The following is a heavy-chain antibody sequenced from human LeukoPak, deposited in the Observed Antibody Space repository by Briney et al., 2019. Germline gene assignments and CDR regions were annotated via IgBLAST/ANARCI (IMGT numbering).Heavy chain of an antibody. D-gene: IGHD3-10*01. V-gene: IGHV6-1*01. CDR2: TYSRFNWSN. CDR1: GDSLSSNSAA. Sequence: SQTLSLTCVISGDSLSSNSAAWNWIRQSPSRGLEWLGRTYSRFNWSNDYALSVKSRITISPDTSKNQFSLHLKSVTPEDTAVYYCARDGSLWFGESSYYFDFWGQGILVTVSS. J-gene: IGHJ4*02. CDR3: ARDGSLWFGESSYYFDF.